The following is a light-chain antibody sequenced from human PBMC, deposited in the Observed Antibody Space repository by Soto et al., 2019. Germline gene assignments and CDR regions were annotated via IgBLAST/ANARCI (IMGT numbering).Light chain of an antibody. CDR3: QQFSRYPHT. V-gene: IGKV3-20*01. CDR1: RTVRNNY. CDR2: DAS. J-gene: IGKJ4*01. Sequence: EFTQSPGTLSLSPGERATLSCRASRTVRNNYLAWYQPNTGQASRFLVYDASSRASGIRVRFSGGGSGTDFTLTISRLEAEDFAVCYCQQFSRYPHTFGGGTKVDIK.